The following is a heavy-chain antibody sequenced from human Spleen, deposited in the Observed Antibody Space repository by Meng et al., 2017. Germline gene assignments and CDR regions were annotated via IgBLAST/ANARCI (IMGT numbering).Heavy chain of an antibody. J-gene: IGHJ4*02. CDR1: GFTFSTYW. CDR2: INTDGSST. V-gene: IGHV3-74*01. D-gene: IGHD2-2*01. Sequence: ESLKISCAASGFTFSTYWMHWVRQAPGKGLVWVSNINTDGSSTTYADSVKGRFTISRDNAKNSLYLQMNSLRAEDTAVYYCSKEGYDGSSTSCFYYFDYWGQGTLVTVSS. CDR3: SKEGYDGSSTSCFYYFDY.